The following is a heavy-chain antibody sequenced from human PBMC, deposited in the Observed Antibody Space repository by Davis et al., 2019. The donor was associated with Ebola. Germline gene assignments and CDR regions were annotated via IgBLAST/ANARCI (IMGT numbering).Heavy chain of an antibody. CDR3: ARLVSLDKSGYKYVSPYYFDY. CDR2: IYYSGST. D-gene: IGHD3-3*01. CDR1: GGSISSTSYY. J-gene: IGHJ4*02. Sequence: MPSETLSLTCTVSGGSISSTSYYWGWIRQPPGKGLEWIGSIYYSGSTYYNPSLKSRVTISVDTSKNQFSLKMSSVTAADTAVYSCARLVSLDKSGYKYVSPYYFDYWGQGTLVTVSS. V-gene: IGHV4-39*01.